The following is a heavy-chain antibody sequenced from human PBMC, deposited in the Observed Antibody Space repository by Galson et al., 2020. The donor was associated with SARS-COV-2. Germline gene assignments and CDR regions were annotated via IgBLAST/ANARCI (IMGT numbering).Heavy chain of an antibody. Sequence: HGESLKISCKGSGYSFPNFWIGWVRQMPGKGLEWTGIIFPGDSDARYRPSFQGQVTFSVDKSLSIAYLQWNSLQASDTAMYYCARTGGSSISPYAFDSWGQGTMVTVSS. D-gene: IGHD2-2*01. CDR2: IFPGDSDA. J-gene: IGHJ3*02. CDR1: GYSFPNFW. CDR3: ARTGGSSISPYAFDS. V-gene: IGHV5-51*01.